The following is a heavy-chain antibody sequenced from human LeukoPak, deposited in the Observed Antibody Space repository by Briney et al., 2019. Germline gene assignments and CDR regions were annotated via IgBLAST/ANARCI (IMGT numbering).Heavy chain of an antibody. CDR2: ISSSSSTI. CDR3: ARDPFGRVVTSKHDAFDI. V-gene: IGHV3-11*04. J-gene: IGHJ3*02. Sequence: GGSLRLSCAASGFTFSDYYMSWIRQAPGKGLEWDSYISSSSSTIYYADSVKGRFTISRDNAKNSLYLQMNSLRAEDTAAYYCARDPFGRVVTSKHDAFDIWGQGTMVTVSS. D-gene: IGHD4-23*01. CDR1: GFTFSDYY.